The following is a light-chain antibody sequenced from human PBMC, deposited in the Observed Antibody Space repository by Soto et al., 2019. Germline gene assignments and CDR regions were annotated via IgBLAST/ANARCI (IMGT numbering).Light chain of an antibody. CDR1: QSVRSSY. V-gene: IGKV3-20*01. CDR3: QQYGSSPRT. J-gene: IGKJ1*01. Sequence: EIGLTQSPDTLSLSPGESATLSCRASQSVRSSYLAWYQQTPGQTPRLLIYAASSRATGIPDRFSGSGSGTDFSLTISRLEAEDFAVYYCQQYGSSPRTFAQGTKVDIK. CDR2: AAS.